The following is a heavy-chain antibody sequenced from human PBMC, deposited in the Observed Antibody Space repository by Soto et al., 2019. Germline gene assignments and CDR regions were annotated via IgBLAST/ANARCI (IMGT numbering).Heavy chain of an antibody. D-gene: IGHD4-17*01. V-gene: IGHV1-2*02. J-gene: IGHJ3*02. CDR2: INPNSGGT. Sequence: ASVKVSCKASGYAFTGYSIHWVRQTPGQGLEWMGWINPNSGGTNYAQKFQGRVTMTRDTSITTAYMELSRLRSDDTAVYYCARVHGGSRIYGAFDIWGQGTMVTVSS. CDR3: ARVHGGSRIYGAFDI. CDR1: GYAFTGYS.